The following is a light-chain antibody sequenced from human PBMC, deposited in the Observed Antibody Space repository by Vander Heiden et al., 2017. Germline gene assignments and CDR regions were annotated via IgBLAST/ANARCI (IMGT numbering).Light chain of an antibody. CDR1: SHHLRNHA. J-gene: IGLJ3*02. Sequence: QSGLTPPPSVSKGLRQTATLTCTGNSHHLRNHAAAWPQQHQGHPPKLLSYRNNNRPSGISERLSASRSGNTASLTMTGLQPEDEAEYYCSAWDSSLSGWVFGGGTKLTVL. CDR3: SAWDSSLSGWV. CDR2: RNN. V-gene: IGLV10-54*01.